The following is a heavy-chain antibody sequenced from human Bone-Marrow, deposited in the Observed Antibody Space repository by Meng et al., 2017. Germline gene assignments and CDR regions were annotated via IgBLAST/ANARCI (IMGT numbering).Heavy chain of an antibody. CDR3: ARGTYSSSWYYYYYGMDV. CDR1: GGTFSSYA. D-gene: IGHD6-13*01. Sequence: ASVKVSCKASGGTFSSYAISWVRQAPGQGLEWMGWMNPNSGNTGYAQKFQGRVTITRNTSISTAYMELSSLRSEDTAVYYCARGTYSSSWYYYYYGMDVWGQGTTVTVYS. CDR2: MNPNSGNT. J-gene: IGHJ6*01. V-gene: IGHV1-8*03.